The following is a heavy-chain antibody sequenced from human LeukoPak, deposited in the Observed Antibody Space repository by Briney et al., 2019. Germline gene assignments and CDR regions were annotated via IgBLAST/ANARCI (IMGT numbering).Heavy chain of an antibody. J-gene: IGHJ3*02. D-gene: IGHD3-3*01. CDR1: GFTCSSYS. V-gene: IGHV3-21*01. CDR2: ISSSSSYI. CDR3: ARGMAYYDFWSGYYTYDAFDI. Sequence: GGSLRLSCAASGFTCSSYSMNWVRQAPGKGLEWVSSISSSSSYIYYADSVKGRFTISRDNAKNSLYLQMNSLRAEDTAVYYCARGMAYYDFWSGYYTYDAFDIWGQGTMVTVSS.